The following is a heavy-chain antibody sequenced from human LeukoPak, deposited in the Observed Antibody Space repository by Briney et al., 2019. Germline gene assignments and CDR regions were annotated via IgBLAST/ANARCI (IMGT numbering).Heavy chain of an antibody. CDR2: INPGGGEA. CDR3: AKLMGDRTIYDY. D-gene: IGHD1-26*01. V-gene: IGHV3-7*01. CDR1: GFTFRTSW. J-gene: IGHJ4*02. Sequence: GGSLRLSCIVSGFTFRTSWMSWVRQAPGKGLEWAASINPGGGEAYYVDSVKGRFTISRDNAMNSVFMQMNSLRADDTAVYYCAKLMGDRTIYDYWGQGSLVTVSS.